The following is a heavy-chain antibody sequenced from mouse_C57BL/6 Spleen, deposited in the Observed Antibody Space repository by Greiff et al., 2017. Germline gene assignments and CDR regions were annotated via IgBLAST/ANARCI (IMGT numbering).Heavy chain of an antibody. CDR3: ARDVDSNYVYDAMDY. V-gene: IGHV5-4*01. Sequence: VKLMESGGGLVKPGGSLKLSCAASGFTFSSYAMSWVRQTPEKRLEWVATISDGGSYTYYPDNVKGRFTISRANAKNNLYLQMSHLKSEDTAMYYCARDVDSNYVYDAMDYWGQGTSVTVSS. J-gene: IGHJ4*01. D-gene: IGHD2-5*01. CDR1: GFTFSSYA. CDR2: ISDGGSYT.